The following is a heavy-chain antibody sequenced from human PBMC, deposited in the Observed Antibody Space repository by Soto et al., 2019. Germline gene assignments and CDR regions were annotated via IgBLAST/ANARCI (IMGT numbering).Heavy chain of an antibody. V-gene: IGHV3-23*01. CDR3: ARVAPEYSSTPRRFDF. Sequence: EVQLLESGGGLVQPGGSLRLSCAASGFTFGIYAMSWVRQAPGKGLEWVSSLSGSGGSIYYAHSVTGRFTISRDNTKNTLDLQINSLRAEDTAVYHCARVAPEYSSTPRRFDFWGQATLVTVSS. D-gene: IGHD6-13*01. CDR1: GFTFGIYA. J-gene: IGHJ4*02. CDR2: LSGSGGSI.